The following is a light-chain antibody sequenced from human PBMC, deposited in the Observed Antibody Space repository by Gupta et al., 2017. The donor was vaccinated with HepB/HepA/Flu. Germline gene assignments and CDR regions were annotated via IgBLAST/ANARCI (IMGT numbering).Light chain of an antibody. CDR3: QQYYSTPRT. CDR2: WAS. V-gene: IGKV4-1*01. Sequence: DIVMTQSPDSLAVSLGERATINCKSSQSVLYSSNNKSYLAWYQQKPGQPPKLLIYWASTRESGVPDRCSGSGSATDFTLTISSLQAEDVAVYYCQQYYSTPRTFGQGTKVEIK. J-gene: IGKJ1*01. CDR1: QSVLYSSNNKSY.